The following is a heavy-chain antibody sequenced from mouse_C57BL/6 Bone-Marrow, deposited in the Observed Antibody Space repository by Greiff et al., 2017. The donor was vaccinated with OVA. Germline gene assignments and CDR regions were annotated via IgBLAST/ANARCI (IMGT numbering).Heavy chain of an antibody. J-gene: IGHJ2*01. CDR3: ARHGVTTVVVLDY. CDR2: ISSGGSYT. V-gene: IGHV5-6*02. Sequence: DVKLVESGGDLVKPGGSLKLSCAASGFTFSSYGMSWVRQTPDKRLEWVATISSGGSYTYYPDSVKGRFTISRDNAKNTLYLQMSSLKSEDTAMYYCARHGVTTVVVLDYWGKGTTLTVSS. CDR1: GFTFSSYG. D-gene: IGHD1-1*01.